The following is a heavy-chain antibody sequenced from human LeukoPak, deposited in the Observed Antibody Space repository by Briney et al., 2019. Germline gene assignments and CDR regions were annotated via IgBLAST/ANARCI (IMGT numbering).Heavy chain of an antibody. V-gene: IGHV3-21*04. CDR1: GFTFSTYS. CDR2: ISSSSSYI. Sequence: GGSLRLSCAASGFTFSTYSMNWVRRAPEKGLEWVSSISSSSSYIYYADSVKGRFTISRDNSKNTLYLQMNSLRAEDTAVYYCATHLGVRRTIVGYPRGVDTAMDPTNFDYWGQGTLVTVSS. CDR3: ATHLGVRRTIVGYPRGVDTAMDPTNFDY. D-gene: IGHD5-18*01. J-gene: IGHJ4*02.